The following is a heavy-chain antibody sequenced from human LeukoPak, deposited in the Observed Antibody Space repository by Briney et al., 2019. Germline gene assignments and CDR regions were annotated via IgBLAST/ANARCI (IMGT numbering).Heavy chain of an antibody. Sequence: ASVKVSCKASGYTFTSYGISWVRQAPGQGLEWMGWISAYNGNTNYAQKLQGRVTMTTDTSTSTAYMELRSLRSDDTAVYYCARVVFDEYSSSSRVDYWGQGTLVTVSS. CDR2: ISAYNGNT. V-gene: IGHV1-18*01. CDR1: GYTFTSYG. D-gene: IGHD6-6*01. CDR3: ARVVFDEYSSSSRVDY. J-gene: IGHJ4*02.